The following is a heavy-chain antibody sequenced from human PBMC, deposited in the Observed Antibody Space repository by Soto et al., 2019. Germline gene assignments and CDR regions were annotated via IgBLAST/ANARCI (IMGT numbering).Heavy chain of an antibody. D-gene: IGHD2-21*02. V-gene: IGHV4-31*03. J-gene: IGHJ3*02. CDR1: GGSISSGGYY. Sequence: QVQLQESGPGLVKPSQTLSLTCTVSGGSISSGGYYWSWIRQHPGKGLEWIGYIYYSGSTYYNPSLECRVTXXVXSXXNQFSLKLSSVTAADTAVYYCASGSCGDDCYAFDIWGQGTMVTVSS. CDR2: IYYSGST. CDR3: ASGSCGDDCYAFDI.